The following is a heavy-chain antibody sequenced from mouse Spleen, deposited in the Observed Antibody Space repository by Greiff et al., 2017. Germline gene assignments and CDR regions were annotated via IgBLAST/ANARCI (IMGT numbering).Heavy chain of an antibody. CDR3: ARDGYGKGYAMDY. D-gene: IGHD2-10*02. CDR1: GFSLTSYG. CDR2: IWAGGST. Sequence: VKLVESGPGLVAPSQSLSITCTVSGFSLTSYGVHWVRQPPGKGLEWLGVIWAGGSTNYNSALMSRLSISKDNSKSQVFLKMNSLQTDDTAMYYCARDGYGKGYAMDYWGQGTSVTVSS. J-gene: IGHJ4*01. V-gene: IGHV2-9*02.